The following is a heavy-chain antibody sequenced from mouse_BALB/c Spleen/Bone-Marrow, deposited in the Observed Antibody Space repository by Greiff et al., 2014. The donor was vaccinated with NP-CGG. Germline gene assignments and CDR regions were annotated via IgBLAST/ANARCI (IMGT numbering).Heavy chain of an antibody. CDR3: TRSRRAMDH. CDR1: GYTFTSYY. Sequence: QVLLQQSGAELVKPGASVKLSCKASGYTFTSYYMCWVKQRPGQGLEWIGEINPSNGGTNFNEKFKSKATLTVDKSSSTAYMSLSSLTSEDSAVYYCTRSRRAMDHWGQGTSVTVSS. V-gene: IGHV1S81*02. CDR2: INPSNGGT. D-gene: IGHD2-12*01. J-gene: IGHJ4*01.